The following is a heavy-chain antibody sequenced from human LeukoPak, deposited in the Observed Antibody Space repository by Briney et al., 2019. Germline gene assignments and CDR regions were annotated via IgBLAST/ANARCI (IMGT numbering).Heavy chain of an antibody. D-gene: IGHD3-3*01. CDR1: GVSISSSY. J-gene: IGHJ4*02. Sequence: SETLSLTCAVSGVSISSSYWSWIRQPPRKGLEWIGYIYYNGNIKYHPFLESRVAISLDTSNNRFSLSLSSVTAADTAVYYCAREATIFGVVIHDYWGQGTLVTVSS. V-gene: IGHV4-59*01. CDR3: AREATIFGVVIHDY. CDR2: IYYNGNI.